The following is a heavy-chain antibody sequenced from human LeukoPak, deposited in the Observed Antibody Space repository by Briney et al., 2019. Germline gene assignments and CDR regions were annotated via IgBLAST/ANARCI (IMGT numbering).Heavy chain of an antibody. J-gene: IGHJ5*02. V-gene: IGHV4-31*03. CDR1: GGSISSGGYY. Sequence: PSQTLSLTCTVSGGSISSGGYYWSWIRQHPGKGLEWIGYIYYSGSTYYNPSLKSRLTISVDTSKNQFSLKLSSVTAAGTALYYCARDGEYCSSTSCYFDPWGQGILVTVSS. D-gene: IGHD2-2*01. CDR3: ARDGEYCSSTSCYFDP. CDR2: IYYSGST.